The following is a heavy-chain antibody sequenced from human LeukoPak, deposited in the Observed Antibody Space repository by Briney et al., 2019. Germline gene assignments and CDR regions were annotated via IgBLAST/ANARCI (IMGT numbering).Heavy chain of an antibody. V-gene: IGHV1-69*13. CDR2: IIPIFGTA. D-gene: IGHD3-3*01. CDR3: AREGGITVFGVAQPGGAFDI. J-gene: IGHJ3*02. Sequence: GASVKVSCKASGGTFSSYAISWVRQAPGQGLEWMGGIIPIFGTANYAQKFQGRVTITADESTSTAYMELSSLRSEDTAVYYCAREGGITVFGVAQPGGAFDIWGQGTMVIVSS. CDR1: GGTFSSYA.